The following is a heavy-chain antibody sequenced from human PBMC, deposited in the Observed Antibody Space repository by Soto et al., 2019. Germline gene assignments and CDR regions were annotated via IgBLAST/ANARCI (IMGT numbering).Heavy chain of an antibody. Sequence: PSETLSLTCAVYGGSFSGYYWSWIRQPPGKGLEWIGEINHSGSTNYNPSLKSRVTISVDTSKNQFSLKLSSVTAADTAVYYCAVGRNFWSGIYYYYGMDVWGQGTTVTVSS. D-gene: IGHD3-3*01. CDR2: INHSGST. CDR1: GGSFSGYY. CDR3: AVGRNFWSGIYYYYGMDV. V-gene: IGHV4-34*01. J-gene: IGHJ6*02.